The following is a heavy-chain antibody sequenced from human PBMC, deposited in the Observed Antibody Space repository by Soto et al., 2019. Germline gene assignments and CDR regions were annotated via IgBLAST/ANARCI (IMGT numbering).Heavy chain of an antibody. D-gene: IGHD3-3*01. V-gene: IGHV4-39*01. CDR1: GGSISSSSYY. J-gene: IGHJ6*02. CDR2: IYYSGST. Sequence: SETLSLTCTVSGGSISSSSYYWGWIRQPPGKGLEWIGSIYYSGSTYYNPSLKSRVTISVDTSKNQFSLKLSSVTAADTAVYYCARGTGDYDFWSGPFDVWGQGTTVTVSS. CDR3: ARGTGDYDFWSGPFDV.